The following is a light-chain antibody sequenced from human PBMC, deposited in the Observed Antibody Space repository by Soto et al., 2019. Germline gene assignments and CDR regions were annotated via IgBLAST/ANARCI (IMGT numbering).Light chain of an antibody. J-gene: IGKJ1*01. CDR1: QSVSSSY. CDR3: QQYGSSPLWT. V-gene: IGKV3-20*01. Sequence: IVWRQSPDTLSLSPGGRASLSCRGSQSVSSSYLAWYQQKPGQAPRLLIYGASSRATGIPDRFSGSGSGTDFTLTISRLEPEDFAVYYCQQYGSSPLWTFGQGAKVDIK. CDR2: GAS.